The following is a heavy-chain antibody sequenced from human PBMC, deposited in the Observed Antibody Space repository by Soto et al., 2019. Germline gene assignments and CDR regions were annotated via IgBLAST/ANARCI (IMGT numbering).Heavy chain of an antibody. D-gene: IGHD2-15*01. Sequence: EVQLLESGGNLVQPGGSLRLSCAASGFTFGSYVMSWVRQAPGKGLEWVSTISGSGASIYDADSVKGRFTISRDNSKNTVYLQMNSLRAEDTAVYYCAKDGLGSCTGGTCYGSDYWGQGTLVTVSS. CDR3: AKDGLGSCTGGTCYGSDY. V-gene: IGHV3-23*01. CDR1: GFTFGSYV. CDR2: ISGSGASI. J-gene: IGHJ4*02.